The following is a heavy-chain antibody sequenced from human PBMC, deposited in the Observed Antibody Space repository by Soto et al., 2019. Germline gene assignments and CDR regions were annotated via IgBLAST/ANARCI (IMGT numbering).Heavy chain of an antibody. CDR1: GATFSSYA. V-gene: IGHV1-69*01. CDR2: TIPIFGTA. J-gene: IGHJ4*01. CDR3: ASGTVVTPDTDYFDY. Sequence: QVQLVQSGDEVKKPGSSVTVSCKASGATFSSYASSWVRQAPGQGLEWMGGTIPIFGTANYEQKFQSRVKNTEDESTRIANRQPSSLRSENTALYYYASGTVVTPDTDYFDYWRQGTMVTVSS. D-gene: IGHD1-1*01.